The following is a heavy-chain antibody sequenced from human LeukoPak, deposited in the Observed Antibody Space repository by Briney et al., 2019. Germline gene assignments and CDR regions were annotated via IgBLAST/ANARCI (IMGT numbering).Heavy chain of an antibody. CDR2: ISAYNGNT. CDR1: GYTFTSYG. Sequence: ASVKVSCKASGYTFTSYGISWVRQAPGQGLEWMGWISAYNGNTNYAQKLQGRVTMTTDTSTSTAYMELRSLRSDDTAVYYRARDLDGGNSDYYYYYYMDVWGKGTTVTVSS. V-gene: IGHV1-18*01. J-gene: IGHJ6*03. CDR3: ARDLDGGNSDYYYYYYMDV. D-gene: IGHD4-23*01.